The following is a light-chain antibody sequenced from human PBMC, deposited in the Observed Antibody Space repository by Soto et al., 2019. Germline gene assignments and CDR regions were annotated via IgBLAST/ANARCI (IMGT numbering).Light chain of an antibody. CDR1: QSLLHSNGYNY. Sequence: IVMTQSPLSLPVTPGEPASISCRSSQSLLHSNGYNYLDWYLQKPGQSPQLLIYLGSNRASGVPDRFSGSGSGTDFTLRISRVEAEDVGVYYCMQGTHCPFTFGPGTKVDIK. CDR2: LGS. CDR3: MQGTHCPFT. V-gene: IGKV2-28*01. J-gene: IGKJ3*01.